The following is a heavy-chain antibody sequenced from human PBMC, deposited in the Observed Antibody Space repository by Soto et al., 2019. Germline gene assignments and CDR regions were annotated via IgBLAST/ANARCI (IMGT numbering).Heavy chain of an antibody. J-gene: IGHJ5*02. D-gene: IGHD6-13*01. CDR3: ARGHVRQQLEPIHLTP. V-gene: IGHV1-69*13. CDR2: IIPIFGTA. CDR1: GGTFSSYA. Sequence: SVKVSCKASGGTFSSYAISWVRQAPGQGLEWMGGIIPIFGTANYAQKFQGRVTITADESTSTAYMEMSSLRSEDTAVYYCARGHVRQQLEPIHLTPWGQGTLVTVSS.